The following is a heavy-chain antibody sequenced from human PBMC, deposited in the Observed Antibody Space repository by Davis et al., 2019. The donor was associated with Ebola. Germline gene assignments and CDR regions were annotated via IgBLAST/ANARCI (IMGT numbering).Heavy chain of an antibody. Sequence: AASVKVSCKASGGTFSSYAISWVRQAPGQGLEWMGWISAYNGNTNYAQKLQGRVTMTTDTSTSTAYMELRSLRSDDTAVYYCARVRSEYYDFWSGYDSFDPWGQGTLVTVSS. CDR2: ISAYNGNT. D-gene: IGHD3-3*01. V-gene: IGHV1-18*01. CDR3: ARVRSEYYDFWSGYDSFDP. J-gene: IGHJ5*02. CDR1: GGTFSSYA.